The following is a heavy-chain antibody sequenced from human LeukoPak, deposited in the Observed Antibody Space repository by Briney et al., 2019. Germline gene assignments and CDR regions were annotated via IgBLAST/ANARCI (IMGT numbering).Heavy chain of an antibody. V-gene: IGHV3-9*01. CDR3: AKDKAQAYYAPGSLVL. CDR1: GFTFDDYA. CDR2: LNWNSGGI. Sequence: GGSLRLSCAASGFTFDDYAMHWVRQAPGKGLEWVSGLNWNSGGIVYADSVKGRFTISRDNAKGSLYLQMNSLRTEDTALYYCAKDKAQAYYAPGSLVLWGQGTLVTVSS. J-gene: IGHJ4*02. D-gene: IGHD3-10*01.